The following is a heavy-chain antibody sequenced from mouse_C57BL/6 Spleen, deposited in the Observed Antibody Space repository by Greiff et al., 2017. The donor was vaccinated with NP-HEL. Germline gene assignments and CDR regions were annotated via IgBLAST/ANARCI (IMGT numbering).Heavy chain of an antibody. V-gene: IGHV1-82*01. D-gene: IGHD2-1*01. Sequence: QVQLQQSGPELVKPGASVKISCKASGYAFSSSWMNWVKQRPGKGLEWIGRIYPGDGDTNYNGKFKGKATLTADKSSSTAYMQLSSLTSEDSAVYFCAREGFYYGNYGAMDYWGQGTSVTVSS. J-gene: IGHJ4*01. CDR1: GYAFSSSW. CDR3: AREGFYYGNYGAMDY. CDR2: IYPGDGDT.